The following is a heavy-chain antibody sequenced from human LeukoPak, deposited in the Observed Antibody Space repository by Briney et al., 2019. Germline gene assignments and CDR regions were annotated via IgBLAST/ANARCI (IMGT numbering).Heavy chain of an antibody. J-gene: IGHJ6*02. Sequence: PSETLSLTCAVYGGSFSGYYWSWIRQPPGKGLEWIGEINHSGSTNYNPSLKSRVTISVDTSENQFSLKLSSVTAADTAVYYCARGSRSGYDFWSGIREVWGQGTTVTVSS. V-gene: IGHV4-34*01. CDR2: INHSGST. CDR3: ARGSRSGYDFWSGIREV. D-gene: IGHD3-3*01. CDR1: GGSFSGYY.